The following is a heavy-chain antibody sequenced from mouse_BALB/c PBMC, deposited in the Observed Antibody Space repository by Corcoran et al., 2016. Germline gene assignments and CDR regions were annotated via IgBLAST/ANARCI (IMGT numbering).Heavy chain of an antibody. CDR2: IDPANGNT. V-gene: IGHV14-3*02. CDR1: GFNIKDTY. CDR3: ARWDWYFDV. J-gene: IGHJ1*01. Sequence: EVQQQQSGAELVKPGASVKLCCTASGFNIKDTYMHWVKQRPEQGLEWIGRIDPANGNTKYDPKFQGKATITADTSSNTAYLQLSSLTSEDTAVYYCARWDWYFDVWGAGTTVTVSS.